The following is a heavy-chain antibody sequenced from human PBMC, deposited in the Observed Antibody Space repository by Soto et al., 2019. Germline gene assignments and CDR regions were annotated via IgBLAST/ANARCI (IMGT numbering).Heavy chain of an antibody. J-gene: IGHJ4*02. CDR1: GGSISSGDYY. CDR2: IYYSGST. CDR3: ARVQGGGGAMVHNY. Sequence: SETLSLTSTVSGGSISSGDYYWSWIRQPPGKGLEWIGYIYYSGSTYYNPSLKSRVTISVDTSKNQFSLKLSSVTAADTAVYYCARVQGGGGAMVHNYWGQGTLVTVSS. V-gene: IGHV4-30-4*01. D-gene: IGHD5-18*01.